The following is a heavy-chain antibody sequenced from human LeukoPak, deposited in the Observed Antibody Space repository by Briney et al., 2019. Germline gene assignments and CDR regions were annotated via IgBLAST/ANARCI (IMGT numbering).Heavy chain of an antibody. J-gene: IGHJ6*03. CDR1: GFTFSSYS. CDR2: ISSSSSYI. Sequence: GGSLRLSCAASGFTFSSYSMNWVRQAPGKRLEWVSSISSSSSYIYYADSVKGRFTISRDNAKNSLYLQMNSLRAEDTAVYYCARDPGSKPYYYYYYMDVWGKGTTVTVSS. V-gene: IGHV3-21*01. D-gene: IGHD3-10*01. CDR3: ARDPGSKPYYYYYYMDV.